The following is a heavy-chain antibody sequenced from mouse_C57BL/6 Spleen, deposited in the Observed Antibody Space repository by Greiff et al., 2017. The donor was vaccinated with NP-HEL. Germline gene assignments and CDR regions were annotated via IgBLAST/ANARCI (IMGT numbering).Heavy chain of an antibody. CDR2: IWSGGST. CDR1: GFSLTSYG. CDR3: ARRYDYELYYAMDY. D-gene: IGHD2-4*01. Sequence: VQLQQSGPGLVQPSQSLSITCTVSGFSLTSYGVHWVRQSPGKGLEWLGVIWSGGSTDYNAAFISRLSISKDNSNSQVFFKMNSMQADDTAIYYCARRYDYELYYAMDYWGQGTSVTVSS. J-gene: IGHJ4*01. V-gene: IGHV2-2*01.